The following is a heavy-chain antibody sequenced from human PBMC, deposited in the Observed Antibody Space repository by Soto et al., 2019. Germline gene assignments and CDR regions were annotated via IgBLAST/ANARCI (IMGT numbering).Heavy chain of an antibody. V-gene: IGHV3-23*01. Sequence: EVQLLESGGGLVQPGGSLRLSCAASGFTFSSYAMSWVRQAPGKGLEWVSAISGSGGSTYYPDSVKGRFTISRDNSKNTQYLNMNSLRVEDKAVYYCAKGSSSWHLKYYFDYLVQGTLVTVSS. J-gene: IGHJ4*02. CDR1: GFTFSSYA. CDR3: AKGSSSWHLKYYFDY. D-gene: IGHD6-13*01. CDR2: ISGSGGST.